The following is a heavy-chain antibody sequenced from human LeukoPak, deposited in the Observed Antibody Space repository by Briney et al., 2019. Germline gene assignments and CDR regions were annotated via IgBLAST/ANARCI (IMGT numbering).Heavy chain of an antibody. Sequence: VASVRVSCKASGYTFTSYGISWVRQAPGQGLEWMGWISAYNGNTNYAQKLQGRVTMTTDTSTSTAYMELRSLRSDDTAVYYCAGSAAAGTPRDWFDPWGEGTLVTVSS. D-gene: IGHD6-13*01. V-gene: IGHV1-18*01. CDR1: GYTFTSYG. J-gene: IGHJ5*02. CDR3: AGSAAAGTPRDWFDP. CDR2: ISAYNGNT.